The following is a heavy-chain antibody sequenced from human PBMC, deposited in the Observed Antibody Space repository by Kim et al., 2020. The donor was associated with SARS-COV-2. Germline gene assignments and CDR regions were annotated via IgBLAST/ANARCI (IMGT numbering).Heavy chain of an antibody. Sequence: GVSLRLSCAVSGFTVSSTYVSWVRQAPGKGLECVSILYSGGTTYYGDSVKGRFTISRDNSKNTVYLQMNSLRVEDTAVYYCTREEVWGQGALVTVSS. CDR1: GFTVSSTY. V-gene: IGHV3-53*01. J-gene: IGHJ4*02. CDR3: TREEV. CDR2: LYSGGTT.